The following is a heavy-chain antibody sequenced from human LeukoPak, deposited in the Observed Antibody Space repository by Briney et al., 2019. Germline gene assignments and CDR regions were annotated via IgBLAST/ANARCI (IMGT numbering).Heavy chain of an antibody. J-gene: IGHJ4*02. CDR2: IKNDGTIT. CDR3: ARDPFYGDAGLDS. Sequence: GGSLRLSCAASGFTFSNYWMHWVRQAPGKGLVWVSRIKNDGTITTYADSVKGRFTISRDNAKNTLYLQMNSLRAEDTAVYYCARDPFYGDAGLDSWGQGTLVTVSS. CDR1: GFTFSNYW. V-gene: IGHV3-74*01. D-gene: IGHD2/OR15-2a*01.